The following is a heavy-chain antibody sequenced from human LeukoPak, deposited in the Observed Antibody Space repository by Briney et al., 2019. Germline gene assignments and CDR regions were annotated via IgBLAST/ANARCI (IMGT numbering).Heavy chain of an antibody. CDR3: ARDRSKGSGSYCSD. Sequence: PGGSLRLSCAASGFTFSSYAMSWVRQAPGKGLEWVSAISGSGGSTYYADSVKGRFTISRDNAKNSLYLQMNSLRAEDTAVYYCARDRSKGSGSYCSDWGQGTLVTVSS. CDR2: ISGSGGST. J-gene: IGHJ4*02. CDR1: GFTFSSYA. V-gene: IGHV3-23*01. D-gene: IGHD3-10*01.